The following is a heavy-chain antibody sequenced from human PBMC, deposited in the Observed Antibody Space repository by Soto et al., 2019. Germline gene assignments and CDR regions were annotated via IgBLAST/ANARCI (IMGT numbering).Heavy chain of an antibody. J-gene: IGHJ5*02. CDR2: IYYSGST. Sequence: PSETLSLTCTVSGGSISSYYWSWIRQPPGKGLEWIGYIYYSGSTSYNPSLKSRVTISVDTSNNQSSLKLSSGTAADTAVYYCARDSADEWELPLGWFDPWGQGTLVTVSS. CDR3: ARDSADEWELPLGWFDP. CDR1: GGSISSYY. V-gene: IGHV4-59*01. D-gene: IGHD1-26*01.